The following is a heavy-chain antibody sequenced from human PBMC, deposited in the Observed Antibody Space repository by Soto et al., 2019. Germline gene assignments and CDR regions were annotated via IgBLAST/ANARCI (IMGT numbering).Heavy chain of an antibody. J-gene: IGHJ4*02. CDR2: IYRSGST. V-gene: IGHV4-30-2*01. CDR1: GGSITSGGYS. D-gene: IGHD2-15*01. Sequence: QLQLQESGSGLVKPLQTLSPTGAVSGGSITSGGYSWSWIRRPQGKGLEWMGYIYRSGSTYCSPSLKRRVTLSVDRAKNQFSLKLSSVPAADTAVYYCARTPTPGGQGALVTVSS. CDR3: ARTPTP.